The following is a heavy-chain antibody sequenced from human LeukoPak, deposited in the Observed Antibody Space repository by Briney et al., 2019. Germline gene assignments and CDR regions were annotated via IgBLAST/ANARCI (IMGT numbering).Heavy chain of an antibody. Sequence: ASVKVSCKASGYTFTSYYMHWVRQAPGQGLEWMGIINPSGGSTSYAQKFQGRVTMTRDTSTSTVYMELSSLRSVDTAVYYCARDYGSGSYYYYGMDVWGQGTTVTVSS. CDR1: GYTFTSYY. CDR2: INPSGGST. CDR3: ARDYGSGSYYYYGMDV. D-gene: IGHD3-10*01. J-gene: IGHJ6*02. V-gene: IGHV1-46*01.